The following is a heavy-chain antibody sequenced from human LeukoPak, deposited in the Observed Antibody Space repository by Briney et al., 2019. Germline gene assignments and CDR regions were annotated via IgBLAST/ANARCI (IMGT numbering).Heavy chain of an antibody. CDR3: ARDNGDRAFDI. V-gene: IGHV1-2*02. CDR1: GYTFTGYY. J-gene: IGHJ3*02. CDR2: INPKSGGT. D-gene: IGHD3-10*01. Sequence: ASVKVSCKASGYTFTGYYMHWVRQAPGQGLEWMGWINPKSGGTVYAQKFQGRVTMTRDTSISTAYMELSRLRSDDTAVYYCARDNGDRAFDIWGQGTMVTVSS.